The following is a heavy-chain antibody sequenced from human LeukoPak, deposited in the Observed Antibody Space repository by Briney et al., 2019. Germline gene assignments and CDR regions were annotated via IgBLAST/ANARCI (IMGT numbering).Heavy chain of an antibody. CDR1: GYTFTSYY. CDR3: ARTLITMVRGVRGFDY. J-gene: IGHJ4*02. CDR2: INPSGGST. Sequence: ASVKVSCKASGYTFTSYYMHWVRQAPGQGLEWMGIINPSGGSTSYAQKFQGRVTMTRDTSTSTVYMELSSLRSEDTAVYYCARTLITMVRGVRGFDYWGQGTLVTVSS. V-gene: IGHV1-46*01. D-gene: IGHD3-10*01.